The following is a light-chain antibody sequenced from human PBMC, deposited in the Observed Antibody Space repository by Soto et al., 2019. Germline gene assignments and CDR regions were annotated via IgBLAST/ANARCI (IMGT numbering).Light chain of an antibody. V-gene: IGKV3-15*01. J-gene: IGKJ1*01. CDR2: SAS. CDR1: QSVSLN. CDR3: QQYNNWPQT. Sequence: LVVTQCRATLSETTGERVTLSCRASQSVSLNVAWYQQKPGQSPRLLIYSASTRATGVPATFSGSGSGTEFTLTISSLQSEDFAVYYCQQYNNWPQTFGLGTKVDIK.